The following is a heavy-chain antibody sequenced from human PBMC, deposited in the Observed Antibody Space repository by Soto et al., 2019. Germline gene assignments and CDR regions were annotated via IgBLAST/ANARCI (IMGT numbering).Heavy chain of an antibody. J-gene: IGHJ4*02. Sequence: GGSLRLSCAASGFAFSDPYMSWIRQAPGKGLEWISYISSSGSTIYHADSVKGRFTISRDNAKKSLYLQMDSLTADDTAVYYCARGGASVTTPFDYWGQGTQVTVSS. D-gene: IGHD4-17*01. CDR3: ARGGASVTTPFDY. CDR2: ISSSGSTI. V-gene: IGHV3-11*01. CDR1: GFAFSDPY.